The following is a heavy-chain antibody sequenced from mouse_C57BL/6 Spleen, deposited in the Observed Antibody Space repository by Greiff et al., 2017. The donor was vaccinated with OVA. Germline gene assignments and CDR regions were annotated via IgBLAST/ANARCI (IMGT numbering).Heavy chain of an antibody. CDR2: IDPETGGT. Sequence: VQLQQSGAELVRPGASVTLSCKASGYTFTDYEMHWVKQTPVHGLEWIGAIDPETGGTAYNQKFKGKAILTADKSSSTAYMELRSLTSEDSAVYYCTRSWARYSNYEEFAYWGQGTLVTVSA. CDR3: TRSWARYSNYEEFAY. D-gene: IGHD2-5*01. CDR1: GYTFTDYE. V-gene: IGHV1-15*01. J-gene: IGHJ3*01.